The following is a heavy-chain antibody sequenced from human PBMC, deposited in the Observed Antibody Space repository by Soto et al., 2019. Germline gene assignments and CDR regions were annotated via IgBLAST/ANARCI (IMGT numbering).Heavy chain of an antibody. Sequence: QVQLVQSGAEVKKPGSSVKVSCKASGGTFSSYTISWVRQAPGQGLEWMGRIIPILGIANYAQKFQGRVTITADKSTSTAYMELSSLRSEDTAVYYCARAPLAVAAGVPFDYWGQGTLVTVSS. CDR3: ARAPLAVAAGVPFDY. CDR1: GGTFSSYT. D-gene: IGHD6-19*01. CDR2: IIPILGIA. V-gene: IGHV1-69*02. J-gene: IGHJ4*02.